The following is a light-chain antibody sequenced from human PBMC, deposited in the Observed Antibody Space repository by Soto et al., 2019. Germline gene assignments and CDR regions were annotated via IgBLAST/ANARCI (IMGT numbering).Light chain of an antibody. CDR1: SGDVGGYNY. CDR3: GSYAGSPYV. Sequence: QSALTQPPSASGSPGQSVTISCTGTSGDVGGYNYVSWYQQHPGKAPKLMIYEVTKRPSGVPDRFSGYKSGSTASLTGSGLQAEDEADYYCGSYAGSPYVFGSGTKVTVL. J-gene: IGLJ1*01. V-gene: IGLV2-8*01. CDR2: EVT.